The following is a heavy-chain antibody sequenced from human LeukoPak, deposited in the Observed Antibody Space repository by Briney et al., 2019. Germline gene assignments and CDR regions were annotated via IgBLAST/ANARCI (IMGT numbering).Heavy chain of an antibody. CDR3: ARVKSYYYDTSDKDAFDI. D-gene: IGHD3-22*01. Sequence: ASVKVSCKASGYTFTSYGISWVRQAPGQGLEWRGWISAYNGNTNYVQKLQGRVTMTRDTSTSTVYMERSSLRSEDTAVYYCARVKSYYYDTSDKDAFDIWGQGTMVTVSS. CDR1: GYTFTSYG. CDR2: ISAYNGNT. V-gene: IGHV1-18*01. J-gene: IGHJ3*02.